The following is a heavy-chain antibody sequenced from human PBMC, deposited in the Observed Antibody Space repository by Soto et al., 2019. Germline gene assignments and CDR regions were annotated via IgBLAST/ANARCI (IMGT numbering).Heavy chain of an antibody. V-gene: IGHV3-9*01. Sequence: EVQLVESGGGLVQPGRSLRLSCAASGFTFDDYAMHWVRQAPGKGLEWVSGISWNSGSIGYADSVKGRFTISRDNAKNSLYLQMNILCSEYTALYYCAKAGLAARSHFDYWSHGTLVTVCS. D-gene: IGHD6-6*01. CDR3: AKAGLAARSHFDY. J-gene: IGHJ4*01. CDR1: GFTFDDYA. CDR2: ISWNSGSI.